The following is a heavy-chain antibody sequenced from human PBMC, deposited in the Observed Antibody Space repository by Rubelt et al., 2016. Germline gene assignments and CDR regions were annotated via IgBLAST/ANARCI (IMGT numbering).Heavy chain of an antibody. Sequence: QVQLQQWGAGLLKPSETLSLTCAVYGGSFSGYYWSWIRQPPGKGLEWIGEINHSGSTNYNPSLKMRVTISVDTSKTHFSLKLSSGTAADTAGYYCARGGLRGSDGDYWGQGTLVTVSS. CDR2: INHSGST. CDR3: ARGGLRGSDGDY. D-gene: IGHD4-23*01. CDR1: GGSFSGYY. V-gene: IGHV4-34*01. J-gene: IGHJ4*02.